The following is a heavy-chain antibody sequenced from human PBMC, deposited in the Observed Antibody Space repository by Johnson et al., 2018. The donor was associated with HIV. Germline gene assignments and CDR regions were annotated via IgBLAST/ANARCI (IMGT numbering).Heavy chain of an antibody. CDR2: ISYDGSNK. D-gene: IGHD6-6*01. J-gene: IGHJ3*02. V-gene: IGHV3-30*03. CDR3: ASIAAREAAVWDI. Sequence: QMLLVESGGGLVQPGGSLRLSCAASGFTFSSYWMSWVRQAPGKGLEWVALISYDGSNKYYADSVKGRFTISRDNSKNTLYLQMNSLRAEDTAVYYCASIAAREAAVWDIWGQGTMVTVSS. CDR1: GFTFSSYW.